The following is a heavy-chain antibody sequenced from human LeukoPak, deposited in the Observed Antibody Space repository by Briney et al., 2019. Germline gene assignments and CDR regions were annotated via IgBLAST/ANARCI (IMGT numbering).Heavy chain of an antibody. J-gene: IGHJ2*01. CDR2: INTDGSST. Sequence: PGGSLRLPCAASGFTFSSYWMHWVRQAPGKGLVWVSRINTDGSSTSYADSVKGRFTISRDNAKNTLYLQMNSLRAEDTAVYYCARGIVGATTLYWYFDLWGRGTLVTVSS. D-gene: IGHD1-26*01. CDR3: ARGIVGATTLYWYFDL. V-gene: IGHV3-74*01. CDR1: GFTFSSYW.